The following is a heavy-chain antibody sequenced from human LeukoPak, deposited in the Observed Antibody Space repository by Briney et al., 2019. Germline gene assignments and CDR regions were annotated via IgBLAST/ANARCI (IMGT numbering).Heavy chain of an antibody. CDR1: GFTFSSYE. J-gene: IGHJ3*02. CDR3: ARGRADDAFDI. CDR2: ISSSGSTI. V-gene: IGHV3-48*03. Sequence: GGSLRLSCAASGFTFSSYEMNWVRQAPGKGLEWVSYISSSGSTIYYADSVKGRFTISRDNAKNSLYLQMNSLRAEDTAVYYCARGRADDAFDIWGQGTMVTVSS.